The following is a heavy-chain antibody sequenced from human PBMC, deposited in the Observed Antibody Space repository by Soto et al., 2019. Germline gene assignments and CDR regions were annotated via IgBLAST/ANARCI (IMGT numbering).Heavy chain of an antibody. CDR1: GGTFSNHT. CDR2: IIPILNIA. V-gene: IGHV1-69*02. CDR3: ARVAEIGTVTNGFYYYMDV. D-gene: IGHD4-17*01. J-gene: IGHJ6*03. Sequence: QVQLVQSGAEVRKPGSSVKVSCKASGGTFSNHTISWVRQAPGQGLAWMGRIIPILNIANYAQKFEGRVTITADKSTSTAYMELSSLRSEDTAVYYCARVAEIGTVTNGFYYYMDVWGKGTTVTVSS.